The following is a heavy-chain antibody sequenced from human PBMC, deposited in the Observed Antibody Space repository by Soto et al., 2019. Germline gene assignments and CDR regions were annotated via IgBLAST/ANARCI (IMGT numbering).Heavy chain of an antibody. CDR1: GDSITSNSYF. Sequence: SETLSLTCTVSGDSITSNSYFWAWIRQPPGKGLEWIGSIYYSGTTYYNPSLKSRVTISVDRSKNQFSLKLSSVTAADTAVYYCAREREIWGSYRFDYWGQGTLVTVSS. D-gene: IGHD3-16*02. CDR3: AREREIWGSYRFDY. J-gene: IGHJ4*02. CDR2: IYYSGTT. V-gene: IGHV4-39*02.